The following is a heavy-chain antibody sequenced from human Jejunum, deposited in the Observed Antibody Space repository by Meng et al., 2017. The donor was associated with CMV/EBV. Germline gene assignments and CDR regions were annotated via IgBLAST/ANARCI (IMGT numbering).Heavy chain of an antibody. Sequence: QGERVESGGGVVQPGGSLGLPCAGSGFIFSNYGMHWVRQAPGKGLEWVAFIQYDGSDKYYADSVRGRFTISRDNSKNMLYLQMNNVRAEDTAVYHCAKRDCIGSGCGFYYFDSWGQGTLVTVSS. D-gene: IGHD6-19*01. CDR2: IQYDGSDK. V-gene: IGHV3-30*02. CDR1: GFIFSNYG. J-gene: IGHJ4*02. CDR3: AKRDCIGSGCGFYYFDS.